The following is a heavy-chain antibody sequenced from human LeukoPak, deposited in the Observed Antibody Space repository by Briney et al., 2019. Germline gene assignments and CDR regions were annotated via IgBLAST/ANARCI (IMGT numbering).Heavy chain of an antibody. Sequence: SETLSLTCTVSGGSISSYYWSWFRQPPGKGLEWIGYIYYSGSTNYNPSLKSRVTISVDTSKNQFSLKLSSVTAADTAVYYCARGDRTIFGVISFDYWGQGTLVTVSS. V-gene: IGHV4-59*01. CDR3: ARGDRTIFGVISFDY. J-gene: IGHJ4*02. CDR2: IYYSGST. CDR1: GGSISSYY. D-gene: IGHD3-3*01.